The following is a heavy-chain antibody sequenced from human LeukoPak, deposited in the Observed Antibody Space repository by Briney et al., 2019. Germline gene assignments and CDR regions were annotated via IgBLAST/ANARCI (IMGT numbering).Heavy chain of an antibody. Sequence: PGGSLRLSCAASGFTVSSNYMSWVRQAPGKGLEWVSVIYSGGSTYYADSVKGRFTISRDNSKNTLYLQMNSLRAEDTAVYYCAKDSTVGYCSGGSCYSSDYWGQGTLVTVSS. D-gene: IGHD2-15*01. V-gene: IGHV3-53*01. J-gene: IGHJ4*02. CDR3: AKDSTVGYCSGGSCYSSDY. CDR2: IYSGGST. CDR1: GFTVSSNY.